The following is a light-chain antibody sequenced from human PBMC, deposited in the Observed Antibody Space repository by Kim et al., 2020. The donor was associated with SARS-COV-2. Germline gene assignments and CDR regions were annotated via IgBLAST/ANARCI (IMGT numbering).Light chain of an antibody. CDR2: EAS. Sequence: EIVMTQSPATLSVSPGERATLSCRASQSVGTNLAWYQQRPGQAPRLLIYEASTRATGIPARFSGSGSGTEFTLTISSLQSEDFALYYCQQYNDWPPLTFGGGTKVDIK. J-gene: IGKJ4*01. V-gene: IGKV3-15*01. CDR3: QQYNDWPPLT. CDR1: QSVGTN.